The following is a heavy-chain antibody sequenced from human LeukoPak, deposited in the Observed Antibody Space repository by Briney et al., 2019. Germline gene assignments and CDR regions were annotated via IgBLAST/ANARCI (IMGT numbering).Heavy chain of an antibody. CDR1: GFTFSNYA. D-gene: IGHD3-10*01. V-gene: IGHV3-23*01. J-gene: IGHJ6*03. Sequence: GGSLRLSCEPSGFTFSNYAMTWVRQAPGKGLEWVSSISGSGDSTYYADSVKGRFTISRDNSKNTLYLQMNSVRAEETAVYYCAKVRMVRGVISPFTYYYYLDFWGKGTTVTVSS. CDR3: AKVRMVRGVISPFTYYYYLDF. CDR2: ISGSGDST.